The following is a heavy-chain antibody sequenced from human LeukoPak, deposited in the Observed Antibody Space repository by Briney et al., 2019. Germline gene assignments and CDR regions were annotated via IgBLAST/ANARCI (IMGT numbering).Heavy chain of an antibody. D-gene: IGHD5-18*01. CDR1: GFTFKNYW. CDR3: VRDLPQTGYSYDY. Sequence: GGSPRLSCAASGFTFKNYWMHWVGHAPGTGLVRVSRIDHDGSGTSYADSVKGRFTVSRDNAKSTLYLQMNTLRAEDTAVYYCVRDLPQTGYSYDYWGQGTLVTVSS. V-gene: IGHV3-74*01. J-gene: IGHJ4*02. CDR2: IDHDGSGT.